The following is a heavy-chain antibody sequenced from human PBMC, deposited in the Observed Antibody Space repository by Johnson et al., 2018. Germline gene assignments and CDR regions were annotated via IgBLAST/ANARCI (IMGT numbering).Heavy chain of an antibody. CDR2: IWYEGSNK. J-gene: IGHJ5*02. CDR3: ARENYGNSGHWFDP. Sequence: QVQLVQSGGGVVQPGRSLRLSCAASGLTGNYAMHWVRQAPGKGLEWVAQIWYEGSNKYYGDSVKGRFTISRDNTKNTRYLQMDSLKVEDTSIYYCARENYGNSGHWFDPWGQGTRVTVSS. CDR1: GLTGNYA. D-gene: IGHD4-23*01. V-gene: IGHV3-33*01.